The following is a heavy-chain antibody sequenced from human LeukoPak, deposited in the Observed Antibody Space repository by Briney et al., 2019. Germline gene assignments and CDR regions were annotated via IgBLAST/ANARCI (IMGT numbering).Heavy chain of an antibody. Sequence: PGGSLRLSCAASGFTFSSYGMHWVRQAPGKGLEWVAVISYDGSHKYFPDSVKGRFAISRDNSKNTLYLQMNSLRAEDTAVYYCCGGDSGYFDYWGQGTLVAVSS. J-gene: IGHJ4*02. CDR1: GFTFSSYG. D-gene: IGHD2-21*02. CDR3: CGGDSGYFDY. CDR2: ISYDGSHK. V-gene: IGHV3-30*03.